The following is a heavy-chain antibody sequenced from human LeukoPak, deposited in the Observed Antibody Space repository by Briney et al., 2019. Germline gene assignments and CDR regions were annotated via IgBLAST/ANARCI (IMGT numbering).Heavy chain of an antibody. V-gene: IGHV1-18*01. CDR3: ARGDYYDSSGYYRFDY. J-gene: IGHJ4*02. Sequence: ASEKVSCKASGGTFSSYAISWVRQAPGQGLEWMGWISAYNGNTNYAQKLQGRVTMTTDTSTSTAYMELRSLRSDDTAVYYCARGDYYDSSGYYRFDYWGQGTLVTVSS. CDR1: GGTFSSYA. D-gene: IGHD3-22*01. CDR2: ISAYNGNT.